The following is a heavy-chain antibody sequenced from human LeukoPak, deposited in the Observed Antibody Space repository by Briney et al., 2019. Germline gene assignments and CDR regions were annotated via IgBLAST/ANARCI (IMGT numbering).Heavy chain of an antibody. D-gene: IGHD6-19*01. CDR1: GYSFTSYW. CDR3: ARPGLAVAGYYYMDV. CDR2: IYPGDSDT. Sequence: GESLKISCKGSGYSFTSYWIGWVRQMPGKGLEWMGIIYPGDSDTRYSPSFQGQVTISADKSISTAYLQWSSLKAPDTAMYYCARPGLAVAGYYYMDVWGKGTTVTVSS. V-gene: IGHV5-51*01. J-gene: IGHJ6*03.